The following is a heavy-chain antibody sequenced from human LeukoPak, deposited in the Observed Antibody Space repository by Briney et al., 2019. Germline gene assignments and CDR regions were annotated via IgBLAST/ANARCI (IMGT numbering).Heavy chain of an antibody. CDR3: AELGITMIGGV. D-gene: IGHD3-10*02. Sequence: QPGGSLRLSCAASGFTFSSYEMNWVRQAPGKGLEWVSYISSSGSTIYYADSVKGRFIISRDNAKNSLYLQMNSLRAEDTAVYYCAELGITMIGGVWGKGTTVTISS. CDR2: ISSSGSTI. V-gene: IGHV3-48*03. J-gene: IGHJ6*04. CDR1: GFTFSSYE.